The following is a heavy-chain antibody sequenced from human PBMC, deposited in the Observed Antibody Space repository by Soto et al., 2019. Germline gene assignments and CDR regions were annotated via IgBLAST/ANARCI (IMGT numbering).Heavy chain of an antibody. V-gene: IGHV4-39*01. CDR3: ARKYQLPFDY. D-gene: IGHD2-2*01. CDR2: IYYSGST. CDR1: GGSISSSSYY. J-gene: IGHJ4*02. Sequence: SETLSLTCTVSGGSISSSSYYWGWIRQPPGKGLEWIGSIYYSGSTCYNPSLKSRVTISVDTSKNQFSLKLSSVTAADTAVYYCARKYQLPFDYWGQGTLVTVSS.